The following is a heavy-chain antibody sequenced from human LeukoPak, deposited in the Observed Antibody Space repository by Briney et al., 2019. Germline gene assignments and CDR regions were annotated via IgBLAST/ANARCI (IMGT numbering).Heavy chain of an antibody. V-gene: IGHV3-23*01. CDR2: IRGSDGST. CDR1: GFPFSTYA. J-gene: IGHJ4*02. D-gene: IGHD4-17*01. CDR3: AKDVYGDYGGLDY. Sequence: GGSLSLSCAASGFPFSTYAMSWVRQAPGKGLEWVSSIRGSDGSTYYADSVKGRFAISRDNSKNTLYLQMNSLRAEDTAVYYCAKDVYGDYGGLDYWGQGTLVTVSS.